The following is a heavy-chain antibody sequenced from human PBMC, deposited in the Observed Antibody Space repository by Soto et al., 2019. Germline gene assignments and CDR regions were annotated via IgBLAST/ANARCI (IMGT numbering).Heavy chain of an antibody. V-gene: IGHV3-33*01. CDR3: AREGGYSSSWYYYYYYMDV. D-gene: IGHD6-13*01. J-gene: IGHJ6*03. Sequence: ESGGGVVQPGRSLRLSCAASGFTFSSYGMHWVRQAPGKGLEWVAVIWYDGSNKYYADSVKGRFTISRDNSKNTLYLQMNSLRAEDTAVYYCAREGGYSSSWYYYYYYMDVWGKGTTVTVSS. CDR1: GFTFSSYG. CDR2: IWYDGSNK.